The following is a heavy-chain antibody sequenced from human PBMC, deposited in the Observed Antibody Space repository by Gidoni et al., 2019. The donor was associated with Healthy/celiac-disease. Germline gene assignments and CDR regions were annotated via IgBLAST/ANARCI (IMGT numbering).Heavy chain of an antibody. CDR2: INPNSGGT. J-gene: IGHJ3*02. CDR3: ARSHSYCSGGSCYSAVRAFDI. D-gene: IGHD2-15*01. CDR1: GYTFTGSY. Sequence: QVQLVQSGAEVQKPGASVKVSCKASGYTFTGSYRPWVRQAPGQGLEWMGRINPNSGGTNDAQKFQGRVTMTRDTSISTAYMELSRLRSDDTAVYYWARSHSYCSGGSCYSAVRAFDIWGQGTMVTVSS. V-gene: IGHV1-2*06.